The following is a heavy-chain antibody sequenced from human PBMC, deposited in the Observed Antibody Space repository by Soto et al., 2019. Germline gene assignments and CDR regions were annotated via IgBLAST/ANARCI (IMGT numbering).Heavy chain of an antibody. V-gene: IGHV4-34*01. CDR1: GGSFSDFY. D-gene: IGHD2-21*02. CDR3: ARDRGNLNWFDP. CDR2: INHSGST. J-gene: IGHJ5*02. Sequence: PSETLSLTCAVYGGSFSDFYWTWIRQLPGKGLEWIGEINHSGSTNYNPSLKSRVAISVDTSKNQFSLKLSSVTAADTAVYYCARDRGNLNWFDPWGQGTLVTV.